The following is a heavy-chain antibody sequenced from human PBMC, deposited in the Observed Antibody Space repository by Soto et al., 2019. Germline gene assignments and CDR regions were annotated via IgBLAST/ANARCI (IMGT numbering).Heavy chain of an antibody. CDR2: IYQSGRT. CDR1: GGSINTFDFS. Sequence: SETLSLTCAVSGGSINTFDFSWSWIRQPPGRGLEWIGSIYQSGRTYYIPSLKSRVTMSLEKSKNQFSLKINSVVAADTAIYYCAREMTIFGVAPGGGVDVWGQGTTVTVS. J-gene: IGHJ6*02. D-gene: IGHD3-3*01. CDR3: AREMTIFGVAPGGGVDV. V-gene: IGHV4-30-2*01.